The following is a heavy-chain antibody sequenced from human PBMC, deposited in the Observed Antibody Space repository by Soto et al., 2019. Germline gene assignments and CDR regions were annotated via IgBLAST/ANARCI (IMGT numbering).Heavy chain of an antibody. J-gene: IGHJ4*02. CDR3: VKVGGKINYFDY. D-gene: IGHD3-10*01. Sequence: VGLRRLACPAGGVSLSSWALYRFRKAPGKGLEYVSAISNNGGRTYYADSVKGRFTISRDNSKNTLYLQMSSLRAEDTAVYYCVKVGGKINYFDYWVQVTLVTVSS. CDR2: ISNNGGRT. V-gene: IGHV3-64D*06. CDR1: GVSLSSWA.